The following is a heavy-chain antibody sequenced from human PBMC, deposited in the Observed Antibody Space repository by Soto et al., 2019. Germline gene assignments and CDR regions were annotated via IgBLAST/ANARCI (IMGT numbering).Heavy chain of an antibody. V-gene: IGHV4-30-4*01. D-gene: IGHD3-16*02. Sequence: QVQLQESGPGLVMPSQTLSLTCAVSGGSIDDINSYWTWIRQSPGRSPEWIGYIHNTGNTFYSPSLKRRLVISIDRSKSQFSLKPSAVTAADTAFYYCARSTYGEGYPHFFADWGQGTLVTVSS. CDR1: GGSIDDINSY. J-gene: IGHJ4*02. CDR3: ARSTYGEGYPHFFAD. CDR2: IHNTGNT.